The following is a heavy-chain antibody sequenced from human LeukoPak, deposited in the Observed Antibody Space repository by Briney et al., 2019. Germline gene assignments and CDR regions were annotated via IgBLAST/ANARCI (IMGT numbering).Heavy chain of an antibody. V-gene: IGHV4-4*07. Sequence: QASETLSLTCTVSGGSISSYYWSWIRQPAGKGLEWIGRIYTSGSTNYNPSLKSRVTISVDTSKNQFSLKLSSVTAEDTAVYYCARRYYDFWSGYWGHYYYYMDVWGKGTTVTVSS. CDR3: ARRYYDFWSGYWGHYYYYMDV. CDR1: GGSISSYY. CDR2: IYTSGST. D-gene: IGHD3-3*01. J-gene: IGHJ6*03.